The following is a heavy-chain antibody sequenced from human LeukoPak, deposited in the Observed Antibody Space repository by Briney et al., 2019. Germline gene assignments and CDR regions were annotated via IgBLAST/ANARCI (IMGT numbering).Heavy chain of an antibody. Sequence: SETLSLTCNVSGYSISSGYFWGWVRQAPGKGLEWIGSIYQRATVHYNPSLKSRVTISLDTSKSHFSLNLRSMQASDTAVYYCARAFCVGECFVLHIFFDSWGQGTLVTVSS. D-gene: IGHD2-21*01. V-gene: IGHV4-38-2*02. CDR3: ARAFCVGECFVLHIFFDS. J-gene: IGHJ4*02. CDR2: IYQRATV. CDR1: GYSISSGYF.